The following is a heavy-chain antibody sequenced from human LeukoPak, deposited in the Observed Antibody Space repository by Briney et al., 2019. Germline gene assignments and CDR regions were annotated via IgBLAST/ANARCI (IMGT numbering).Heavy chain of an antibody. Sequence: PGGSLRLSCAASGLSFSTFAMSSVRQGPATGLEWGSSIRGTGETFYADSVKGRFTLSSDSSRNTVYFQLNNLRVEDTAIYYCAKASWVSSTDAVRWGQGTLVTVSS. CDR3: AKASWVSSTDAVR. CDR2: IRGTGET. CDR1: GLSFSTFA. D-gene: IGHD2-8*01. J-gene: IGHJ4*02. V-gene: IGHV3-23*01.